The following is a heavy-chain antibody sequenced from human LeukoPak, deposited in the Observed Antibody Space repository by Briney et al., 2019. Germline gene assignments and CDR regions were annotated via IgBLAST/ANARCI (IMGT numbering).Heavy chain of an antibody. CDR1: GFSLSNYW. D-gene: IGHD5-18*01. V-gene: IGHV3-7*01. CDR3: AREVRGYSYGYFDY. Sequence: GGSLRLSCAASGFSLSNYWMNWVRQAPGKGQEWVANIKQDGSEKNYVDSVKGRFSISRDNAKNSLILQMNSLRDEDTAVYYCAREVRGYSYGYFDYWGQGTLVTVSS. J-gene: IGHJ4*02. CDR2: IKQDGSEK.